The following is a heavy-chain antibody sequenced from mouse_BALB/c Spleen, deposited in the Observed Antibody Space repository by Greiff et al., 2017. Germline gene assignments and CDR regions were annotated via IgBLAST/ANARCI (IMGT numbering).Heavy chain of an antibody. CDR1: GYTFSSYW. CDR3: ARSGDYYRYDFAY. Sequence: QVQLQQSGAELMKPGASVKISCKATGYTFSSYWIEWVKQRPGHGLEWIGEILPGSGSTNYNEKFKGKATFTADTSSNTAYMQLSSLTSEDSAVYYCARSGDYYRYDFAYWGQGTLVTVSA. J-gene: IGHJ3*01. D-gene: IGHD2-14*01. CDR2: ILPGSGST. V-gene: IGHV1-9*01.